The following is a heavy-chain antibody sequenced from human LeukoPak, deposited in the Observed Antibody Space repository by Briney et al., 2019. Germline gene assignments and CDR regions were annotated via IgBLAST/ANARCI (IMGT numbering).Heavy chain of an antibody. D-gene: IGHD6-13*01. V-gene: IGHV3-7*01. Sequence: GGSLRLSCATSVFIFSSHGMGWVRQAPWRGLDWVANIKPDGSAEYYAASVKGRFTVSRDNAKNSLYLQMNSLRVEDTAVYYCARANNSSWHNWGQGTLVTASS. CDR2: IKPDGSAE. CDR3: ARANNSSWHN. J-gene: IGHJ4*02. CDR1: VFIFSSHG.